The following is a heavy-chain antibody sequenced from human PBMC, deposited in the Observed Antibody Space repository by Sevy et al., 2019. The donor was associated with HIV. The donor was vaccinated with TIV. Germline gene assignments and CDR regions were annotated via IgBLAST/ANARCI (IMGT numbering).Heavy chain of an antibody. Sequence: GGSLRLSCAASVFSFSNYAMSWVRQAPGKGLEWVSSISDSGGATYYTGSVKGRFTISRDNSKNTLFLQMNSLRVEDTAIYYCAKINGAYENMDVWGIGTTVTVSS. D-gene: IGHD5-12*01. V-gene: IGHV3-23*01. J-gene: IGHJ6*03. CDR2: ISDSGGAT. CDR3: AKINGAYENMDV. CDR1: VFSFSNYA.